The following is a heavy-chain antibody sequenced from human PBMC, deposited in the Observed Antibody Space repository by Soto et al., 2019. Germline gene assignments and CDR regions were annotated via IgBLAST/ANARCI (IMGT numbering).Heavy chain of an antibody. D-gene: IGHD7-27*01. CDR3: ARDLSWGSNWYYYMDV. J-gene: IGHJ6*03. Sequence: EVQLVESGGGLVQPGGSLRLSCATSGFIISDCAMNWVRQAPGKGLVWVSYISSSSSVIDYADSVKGRFTVSRDNARNSLYLQMNSLRAEDTAVYYCARDLSWGSNWYYYMDVWGKGTTVTVSS. CDR2: ISSSSSVI. CDR1: GFIISDCA. V-gene: IGHV3-48*01.